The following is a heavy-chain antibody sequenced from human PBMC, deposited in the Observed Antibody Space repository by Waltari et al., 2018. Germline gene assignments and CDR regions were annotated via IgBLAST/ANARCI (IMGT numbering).Heavy chain of an antibody. D-gene: IGHD3-22*01. CDR1: GGSISTFY. V-gene: IGHV4-59*12. CDR3: ARAVVFDSSGYPLWHFDH. Sequence: QVLLQESGPGLVKPSETLSLTCTVSGGSISTFYWSWIRQSAGRGLEWCGYVDSTGSTNSTPSLTSRVTISVDTSKNQFSLKLGSVTAADTAVYFCARAVVFDSSGYPLWHFDHWGQGALVTVSP. CDR2: VDSTGST. J-gene: IGHJ4*02.